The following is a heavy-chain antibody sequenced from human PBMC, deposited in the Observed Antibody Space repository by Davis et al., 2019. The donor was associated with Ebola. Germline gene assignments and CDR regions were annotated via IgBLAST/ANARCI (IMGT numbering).Heavy chain of an antibody. D-gene: IGHD2-2*01. Sequence: PGGSLRLSCAASGFTFSSYGMHWVRQAPGKGLEWVAVISYDGSNKYYADSVKGRFTISRDNSKNTLYLQMNSLRAEDTAVYYCARDYCSSTSCPRSWGQGTLVTVSS. CDR2: ISYDGSNK. CDR3: ARDYCSSTSCPRS. V-gene: IGHV3-33*05. J-gene: IGHJ4*02. CDR1: GFTFSSYG.